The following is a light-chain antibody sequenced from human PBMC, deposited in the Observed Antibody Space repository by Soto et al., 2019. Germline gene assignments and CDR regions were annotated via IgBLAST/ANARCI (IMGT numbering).Light chain of an antibody. J-gene: IGLJ1*01. CDR2: EVS. CDR3: SSHEGSSNL. CDR1: SSDVGGYNY. V-gene: IGLV2-8*01. Sequence: QSVLTQPPSASGSPGQSVTISCTGASSDVGGYNYVSWYQQHPGKAPKLMIYEVSKRPSGVPDRFSGSKSGNTASLTVSGFQAEDEADYYCSSHEGSSNLFGSGTKHTVL.